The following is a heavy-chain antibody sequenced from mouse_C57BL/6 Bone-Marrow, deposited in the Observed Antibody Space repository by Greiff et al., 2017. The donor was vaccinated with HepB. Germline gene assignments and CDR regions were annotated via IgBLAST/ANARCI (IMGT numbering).Heavy chain of an antibody. V-gene: IGHV1-20*01. J-gene: IGHJ2*01. CDR3: ARCPIFDY. CDR1: GYSFTGYF. Sequence: VQLQHSGPELVKPGDSVKISCKASGYSFTGYFMNWVMQSHGKSLEWIGRINPYNGDTFYNQKFKGKATLTVDKSSSTAHMELRSLTSEDSAVYYCARCPIFDYWGQGTTLTVSS. CDR2: INPYNGDT.